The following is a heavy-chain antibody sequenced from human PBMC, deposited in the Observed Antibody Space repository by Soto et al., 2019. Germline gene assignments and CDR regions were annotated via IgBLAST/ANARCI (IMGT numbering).Heavy chain of an antibody. Sequence: KPSETLSLTCTVSGASITTYYWSWIRQSPGKGLEWIGYVHYSGSTNYNPSLKSRVIMSADTSKNQFSLKVISVTAADTAVYYCARRNDFNLYWGQGTLVTVSS. CDR2: VHYSGST. J-gene: IGHJ4*02. V-gene: IGHV4-59*01. CDR3: ARRNDFNLY. CDR1: GASITTYY. D-gene: IGHD2-21*02.